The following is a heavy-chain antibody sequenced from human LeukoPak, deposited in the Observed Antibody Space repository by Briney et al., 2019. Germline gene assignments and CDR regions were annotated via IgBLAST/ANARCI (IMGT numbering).Heavy chain of an antibody. Sequence: GGSLRPSCGASGFTFTYYGMHWGRQAPGKGLEWVTFVRSDGSDKYYADSVKGRFTFSRDNSKNTVYLQMNSLRPEDTAVYYCVRDRDWAFDYWGQGSLVTVSS. CDR3: VRDRDWAFDY. D-gene: IGHD2-21*02. V-gene: IGHV3-30*02. CDR1: GFTFTYYG. CDR2: VRSDGSDK. J-gene: IGHJ4*02.